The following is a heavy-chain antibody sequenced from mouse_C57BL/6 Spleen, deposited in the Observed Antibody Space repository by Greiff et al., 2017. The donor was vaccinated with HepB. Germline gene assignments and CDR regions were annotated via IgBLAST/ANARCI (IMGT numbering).Heavy chain of an antibody. D-gene: IGHD2-4*01. CDR2: IYPSDSET. Sequence: QVQLQQPGAELVRPGSSVKLSCKASGYTFTSYWMDWVKQRPGQGLEWIGNIYPSDSETHYNQKFKDKATLTVDKSSSTAYMQLSSLTSEDSAVYYCARSGVYYDYDGLTGDYWAQGTTLTVSS. V-gene: IGHV1-61*01. CDR3: ARSGVYYDYDGLTGDY. J-gene: IGHJ2*01. CDR1: GYTFTSYW.